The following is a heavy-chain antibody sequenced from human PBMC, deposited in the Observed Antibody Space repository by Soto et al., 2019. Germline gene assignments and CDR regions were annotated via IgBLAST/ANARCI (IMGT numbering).Heavy chain of an antibody. CDR3: ARGSRYTGIAAADAFDI. Sequence: EVQLVESGGGLVKPGGSLRLSCAASGFTFSSYSMNWVRQAPGKGLEWVSSISSSSSYIYYADSVKGRFTISRVNAKNSLYRQMNSLRAEHTAVYYCARGSRYTGIAAADAFDIWGQGTMVTVSS. D-gene: IGHD6-13*01. V-gene: IGHV3-21*01. CDR2: ISSSSSYI. CDR1: GFTFSSYS. J-gene: IGHJ3*02.